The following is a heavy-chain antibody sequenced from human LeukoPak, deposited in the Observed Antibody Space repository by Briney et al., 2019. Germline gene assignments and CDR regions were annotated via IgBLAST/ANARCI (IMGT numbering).Heavy chain of an antibody. Sequence: PGGSLRLSCVGSGFTFSDYWMSWVRQAPGKGLEGVANKQQDGSEKDYVDALKGRFTISRDNAKNSMYLQMNSLRAEDTAVYYCARWLELMCYFDWWGQGTLVTVSS. J-gene: IGHJ4*02. CDR1: GFTFSDYW. D-gene: IGHD5-24*01. V-gene: IGHV3-7*01. CDR2: KQQDGSEK. CDR3: ARWLELMCYFDW.